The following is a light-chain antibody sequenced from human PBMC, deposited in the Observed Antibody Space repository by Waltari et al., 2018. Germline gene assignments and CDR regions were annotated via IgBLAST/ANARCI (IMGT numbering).Light chain of an antibody. Sequence: QSALTQPASVSGSPGQSITISCTSDVGNYHLVSWYQQRPGTAPKRKIYGATKRPSGVSDRFSGTKSVNTASLTSSGLQAEDEADYYCCTFTSSGTWVFGGGTKLTVL. V-gene: IGLV2-23*01. CDR1: SDVGNYHL. CDR3: CTFTSSGTWV. J-gene: IGLJ2*01. CDR2: GAT.